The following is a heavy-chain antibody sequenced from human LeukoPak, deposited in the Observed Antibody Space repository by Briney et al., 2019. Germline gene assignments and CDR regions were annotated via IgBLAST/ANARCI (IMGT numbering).Heavy chain of an antibody. CDR3: ARGQKYYYGSGGGY. CDR1: GYTFTSYA. J-gene: IGHJ4*02. D-gene: IGHD3-10*01. V-gene: IGHV1-69*04. Sequence: SVKVSCKASGYTFTSYAMHWVRQAPGQGLEWMGRIIPILGIANYAQKFQGRVTITADKSTSTAYMELSSLRSEDTAVYYCARGQKYYYGSGGGYWGQGTLVTVSS. CDR2: IIPILGIA.